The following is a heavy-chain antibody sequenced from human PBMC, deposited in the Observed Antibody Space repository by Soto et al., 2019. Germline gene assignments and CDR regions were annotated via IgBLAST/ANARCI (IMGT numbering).Heavy chain of an antibody. CDR1: GFSLSTSGVG. CDR3: AHRVGSYGGWSVVY. D-gene: IGHD5-18*01. J-gene: IGHJ4*02. CDR2: IYWDDDK. Sequence: QITLKESGPTLVKPTQTLTLTCTFSGFSLSTSGVGVGWIRQPPGKALEWLALIYWDDDKRYSPSLKSRLTITKDTSKNQVVLTLTNMDPVETATYYCAHRVGSYGGWSVVYWGQGTLVTVSS. V-gene: IGHV2-5*02.